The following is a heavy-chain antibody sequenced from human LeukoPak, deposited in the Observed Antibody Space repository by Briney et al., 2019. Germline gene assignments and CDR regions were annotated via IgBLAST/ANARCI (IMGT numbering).Heavy chain of an antibody. J-gene: IGHJ6*03. CDR3: ARARRAAINEYYYYYMDV. D-gene: IGHD2-2*02. CDR2: VYYSGST. CDR1: GGSISSYY. V-gene: IGHV4-59*01. Sequence: SETLSLTCTVSGGSISSYYWSWIRQPPGKGLEWIGYVYYSGSTNYNPSLKSRVTISVDTSKNQFSLKLSSVTAADTAVYYCARARRAAINEYYYYYMDVWGKGTTVTVSS.